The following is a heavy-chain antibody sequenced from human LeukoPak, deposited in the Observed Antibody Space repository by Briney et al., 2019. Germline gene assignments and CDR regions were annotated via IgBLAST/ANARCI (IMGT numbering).Heavy chain of an antibody. D-gene: IGHD6-13*01. Sequence: GGSLRLSCAASGFTFSSYGMSWVRQAPGKGPEWVSTISGNGGSTYYADSVKGRFTISRDNSKNTLYLQMNSLRAEDTAVYYCARESIAAAPFDYWGQGTLVTVSS. J-gene: IGHJ4*02. V-gene: IGHV3-23*01. CDR1: GFTFSSYG. CDR3: ARESIAAAPFDY. CDR2: ISGNGGST.